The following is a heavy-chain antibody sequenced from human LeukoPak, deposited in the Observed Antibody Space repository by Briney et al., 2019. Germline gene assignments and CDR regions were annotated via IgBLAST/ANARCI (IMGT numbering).Heavy chain of an antibody. J-gene: IGHJ4*02. Sequence: GGSLRLSCAASGFRFSSYAMSWVRQAPGKGLEWVANIKQDGSEKYYVDSVKGRFTISRDNAKNSLYLQMNSLRAEDTAVYYCARDGYDYVWGSYRYLFDYWGQGTLVTVSS. CDR1: GFRFSSYA. V-gene: IGHV3-7*01. D-gene: IGHD3-16*02. CDR2: IKQDGSEK. CDR3: ARDGYDYVWGSYRYLFDY.